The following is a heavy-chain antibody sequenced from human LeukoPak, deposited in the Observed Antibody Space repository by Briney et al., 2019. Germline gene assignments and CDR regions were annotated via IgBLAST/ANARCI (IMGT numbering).Heavy chain of an antibody. Sequence: GGTLRLSCAASGFTFSSYGMSWVRQAPGKGLEWVSAISGSGGSTYYADSVKGRFTISRDTSKNTLYLQMNSLRAEDTAEYYCAMATISRGTVSRYWYFDLWGRGTLVTVSS. CDR1: GFTFSSYG. J-gene: IGHJ2*01. V-gene: IGHV3-23*01. CDR2: ISGSGGST. D-gene: IGHD5-24*01. CDR3: AMATISRGTVSRYWYFDL.